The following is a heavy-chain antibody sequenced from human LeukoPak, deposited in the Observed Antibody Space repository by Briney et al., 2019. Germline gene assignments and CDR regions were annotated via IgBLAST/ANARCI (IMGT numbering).Heavy chain of an antibody. CDR2: ISSSSSYI. V-gene: IGHV3-21*01. Sequence: GASLRLSCAASGFTFSSYSMNWVRQAPGKGLEWVSSISSSSSYIYYADSVKGRFTISRDNAKNSLYLQMNSLRAEDTAVYYCARVASPYYDILTAYYFDYWGQGTLVTVSS. CDR1: GFTFSSYS. J-gene: IGHJ4*02. CDR3: ARVASPYYDILTAYYFDY. D-gene: IGHD3-9*01.